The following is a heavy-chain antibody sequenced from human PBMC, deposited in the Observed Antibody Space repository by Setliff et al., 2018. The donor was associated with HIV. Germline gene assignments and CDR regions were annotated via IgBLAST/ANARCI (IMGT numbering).Heavy chain of an antibody. CDR3: VRGGAIPEGDVFDV. V-gene: IGHV4-34*01. J-gene: IGHJ3*01. Sequence: PSETLSLTCAVYGGPLSGHYWSWIRQPPGQGLEWIGETSHSGKTNYNPSLKSRVTISVDTSKNQFSLKLTSVTAADTAVYYCVRGGAIPEGDVFDVWSLGKLVTVSS. CDR2: TSHSGKT. CDR1: GGPLSGHY.